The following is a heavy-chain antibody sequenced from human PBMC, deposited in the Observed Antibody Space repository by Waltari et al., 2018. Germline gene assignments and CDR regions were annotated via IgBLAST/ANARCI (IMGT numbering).Heavy chain of an antibody. CDR3: ARHYTGYGARDY. CDR1: GGSISSSDHY. CDR2: IYYSGST. D-gene: IGHD4-17*01. Sequence: QVQLQESGPGLVKPSQTLSLTCTVSGGSISSSDHYWSWLRQPPGKGLEWIGDIYYSGSTKYNPSLRSRVTISIDTSKNNFSLKVTSVTTADAAVYYCARHYTGYGARDYWGQGTLVTVSS. J-gene: IGHJ4*02. V-gene: IGHV4-30-4*08.